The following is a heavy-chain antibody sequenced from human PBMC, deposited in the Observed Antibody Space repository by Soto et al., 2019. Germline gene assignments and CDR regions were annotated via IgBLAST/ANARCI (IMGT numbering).Heavy chain of an antibody. CDR2: IYYSGST. V-gene: IGHV4-39*01. Sequence: SETLSLTCTVSGGSISSSSYYWGWIRQPPGKGLEWIGSIYYSGSTYYNPSLKSRVTISVDTSKNQFSLKLSSVTAADTAVYYCARLVRGSALSYYDFWSGYIPHDAFDIWGQGTMVT. J-gene: IGHJ3*02. CDR1: GGSISSSSYY. CDR3: ARLVRGSALSYYDFWSGYIPHDAFDI. D-gene: IGHD3-3*01.